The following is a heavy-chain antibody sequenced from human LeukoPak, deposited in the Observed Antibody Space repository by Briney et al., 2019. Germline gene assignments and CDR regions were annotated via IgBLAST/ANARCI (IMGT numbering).Heavy chain of an antibody. CDR3: ARVLAYYYDSRPPFDY. J-gene: IGHJ4*02. V-gene: IGHV4-30-4*01. Sequence: SETLSLTCTVSGGSISSGDYYWSWIRQPPGKGLEWIAYMYYSGSTYYNPSLKSRVTMSADTSKNQLSLKLSSVTAADTAVYYCARVLAYYYDSRPPFDYWGQGTLVTVSS. D-gene: IGHD3-22*01. CDR2: MYYSGST. CDR1: GGSISSGDYY.